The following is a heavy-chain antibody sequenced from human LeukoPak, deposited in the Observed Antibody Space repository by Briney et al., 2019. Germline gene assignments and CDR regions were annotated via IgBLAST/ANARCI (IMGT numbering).Heavy chain of an antibody. CDR3: AKDDRLSSGYGSSDY. J-gene: IGHJ4*02. CDR1: GFTFSSYA. CDR2: ISGSTSST. Sequence: GGSLRLSCAASGFTFSSYAMSWVRQAPGKGLEWVSAISGSTSSTYYADSVKGRFTISRDNSKNTLYLQMNSLRAEDTAVYYCAKDDRLSSGYGSSDYWGQGTLVTVSS. V-gene: IGHV3-23*01. D-gene: IGHD3-10*01.